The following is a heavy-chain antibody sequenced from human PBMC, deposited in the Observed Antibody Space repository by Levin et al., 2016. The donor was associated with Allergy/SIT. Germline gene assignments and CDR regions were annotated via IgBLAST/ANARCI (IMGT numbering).Heavy chain of an antibody. CDR1: GGSISSSSYY. Sequence: GSLRLSCTVSGGSISSSSYYWGWIRQPPGKGLEWIGSIYYSGSTYYNPSLKSRVTISVDTSKNQFSLKLSSVTAADTAVYYCARDLEVWGSPNGNFDYWGQGTLVTVSS. D-gene: IGHD3-16*01. J-gene: IGHJ4*02. V-gene: IGHV4-39*02. CDR3: ARDLEVWGSPNGNFDY. CDR2: IYYSGST.